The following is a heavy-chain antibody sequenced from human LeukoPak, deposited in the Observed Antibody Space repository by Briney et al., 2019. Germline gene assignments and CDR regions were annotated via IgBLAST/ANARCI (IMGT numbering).Heavy chain of an antibody. Sequence: GGXLRLSCAASGFTFSSYAMSWVRQAPGKGLEGVANIKQDGSEKYYVDSVKGGFTISRDNDKNSLYLQMNSLRAEDTAVYYCARDQGYDFWSGYYGENNDYWGQGTLVTVSS. D-gene: IGHD3-3*01. V-gene: IGHV3-7*01. CDR2: IKQDGSEK. J-gene: IGHJ4*02. CDR3: ARDQGYDFWSGYYGENNDY. CDR1: GFTFSSYA.